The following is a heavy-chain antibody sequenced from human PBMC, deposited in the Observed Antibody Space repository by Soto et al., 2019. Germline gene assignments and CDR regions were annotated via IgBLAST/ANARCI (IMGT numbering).Heavy chain of an antibody. D-gene: IGHD2-21*02. V-gene: IGHV4-59*01. CDR3: ARDLWGYCGTDCYPMDV. Sequence: SETLSLTCTVSGGSISSYYWSWIRQPPGKGLEWIGYLYNAGSTIYNPSLKSRVTISVDMSQNQFSLNLNYVTAADTAVYYCARDLWGYCGTDCYPMDVWGQGTTVTVSS. CDR2: LYNAGST. J-gene: IGHJ6*02. CDR1: GGSISSYY.